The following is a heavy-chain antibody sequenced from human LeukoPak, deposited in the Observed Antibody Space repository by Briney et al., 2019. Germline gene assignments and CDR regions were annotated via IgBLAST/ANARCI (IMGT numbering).Heavy chain of an antibody. D-gene: IGHD1-1*01. Sequence: ASVNVSCKASGYTFNSYYIHWVRQAPGQGLTWMGWINPDNGKTEYAPRFQGRVTMTWDTSINTAYVDLSGLRSDDTAVYYCARNEPAVSVVDAFDVWGQGTVVTVSS. V-gene: IGHV1-2*02. CDR3: ARNEPAVSVVDAFDV. CDR1: GYTFNSYY. J-gene: IGHJ3*01. CDR2: INPDNGKT.